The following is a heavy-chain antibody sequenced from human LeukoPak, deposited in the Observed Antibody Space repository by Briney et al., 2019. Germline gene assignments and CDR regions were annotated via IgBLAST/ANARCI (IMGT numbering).Heavy chain of an antibody. J-gene: IGHJ3*02. CDR1: GFNFRNYG. V-gene: IGHV3-30*02. CDR3: AKEEGGTPGTFDI. CDR2: IRYDGTNK. Sequence: GGSLRLSCAASGFNFRNYGMHWVRQAPGKGLEWVAFIRYDGTNKYYADAVKGRFTISRDNSKNTLDLQMNSLRVEDTAVYYCAKEEGGTPGTFDIWGQGTMVTVSS. D-gene: IGHD1-26*01.